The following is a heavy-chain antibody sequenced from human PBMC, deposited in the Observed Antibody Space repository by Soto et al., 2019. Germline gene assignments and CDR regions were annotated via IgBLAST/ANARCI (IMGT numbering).Heavy chain of an antibody. V-gene: IGHV4-31*03. D-gene: IGHD3-3*01. CDR3: ARLISSANLWYFDL. Sequence: QVQLQESGPGLVKPPQTLSLTCTVSGGSISSAGYYWSWIRQHPGKGLEWIGYIYYTGSTYYNPSPRSRVSISVDTSENQFSLKLSSVTAADTAMFYCARLISSANLWYFDLWGRGTLVTVSS. CDR1: GGSISSAGYY. CDR2: IYYTGST. J-gene: IGHJ2*01.